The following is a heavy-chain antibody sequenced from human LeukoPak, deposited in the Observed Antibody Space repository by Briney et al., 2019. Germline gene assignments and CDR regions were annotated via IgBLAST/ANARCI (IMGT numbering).Heavy chain of an antibody. D-gene: IGHD1-26*01. CDR3: AKEGRPNSGGGFFDY. V-gene: IGHV3-23*01. CDR2: VNESGGRT. Sequence: PGGSLRLSCAASGFTFSSYAMGWVRQAPGKGLEWVSTVNESGGRTYYADSVKGRFTTSRDNSKNTLYLQMNSLRVEDTAIYYCAKEGRPNSGGGFFDYWGQGTRVTVSS. CDR1: GFTFSSYA. J-gene: IGHJ4*02.